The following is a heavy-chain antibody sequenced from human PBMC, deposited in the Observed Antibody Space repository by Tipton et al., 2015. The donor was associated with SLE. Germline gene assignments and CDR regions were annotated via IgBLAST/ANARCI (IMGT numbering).Heavy chain of an antibody. CDR2: IYSSGST. Sequence: TLSLTCTVSGGSISGYYWSWIRQPAGRGLEWIGRIYSSGSTIYNPSLKSRVTLSLDMSNNQFFLNLSSVTAADTALYYCARAGGGATRNWFDPWGQGTLVTVSS. V-gene: IGHV4-4*07. J-gene: IGHJ5*02. D-gene: IGHD1-26*01. CDR3: ARAGGGATRNWFDP. CDR1: GGSISGYY.